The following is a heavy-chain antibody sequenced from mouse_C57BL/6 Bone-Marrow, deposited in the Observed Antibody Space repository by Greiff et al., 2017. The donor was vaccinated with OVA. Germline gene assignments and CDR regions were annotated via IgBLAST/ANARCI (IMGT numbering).Heavy chain of an antibody. CDR3: TTNWAFAY. Sequence: EVQLQQSGTVLVRPGASVKLSCKTSGYTFTSYWMHWVKQRPGQGLEWIGAIDPGNSDTSYNQKFKGKATLTAVTSASTAYMELSSLTNEDSAVYYCTTNWAFAYWGQGTVVTVSA. V-gene: IGHV1-5*01. J-gene: IGHJ3*01. D-gene: IGHD4-1*01. CDR2: IDPGNSDT. CDR1: GYTFTSYW.